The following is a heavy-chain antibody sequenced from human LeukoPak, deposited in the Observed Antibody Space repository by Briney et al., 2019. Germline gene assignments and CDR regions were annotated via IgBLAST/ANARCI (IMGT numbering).Heavy chain of an antibody. CDR1: GFTFDDYA. V-gene: IGHV3-9*01. D-gene: IGHD3-10*01. CDR2: ISWNSGSI. J-gene: IGHJ4*02. CDR3: AKDKGAMVREYYFDY. Sequence: GGSLRLSCAASGFTFDDYAMHWVRQAPGKGLEWVSGISWNSGSIGYADSVKGRFTISRDNAKNSLYRQMNSLRAEDTALYYCAKDKGAMVREYYFDYWGQGTLVTVSS.